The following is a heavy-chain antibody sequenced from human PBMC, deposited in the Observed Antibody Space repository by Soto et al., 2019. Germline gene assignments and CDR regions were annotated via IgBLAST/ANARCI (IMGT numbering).Heavy chain of an antibody. Sequence: QITLKESGPTLVKPTQTLTLTCTFSGFSLSTSGVGVGWIRQPPGKALEWLALIYWDDDKRYSPSLKSRLTITKDTSKNPVVLTMTSMDPVDTATYYCARRYYYDSSGYSLYNWFDPWGQGTLVTVSS. V-gene: IGHV2-5*02. CDR1: GFSLSTSGVG. D-gene: IGHD3-22*01. J-gene: IGHJ5*02. CDR2: IYWDDDK. CDR3: ARRYYYDSSGYSLYNWFDP.